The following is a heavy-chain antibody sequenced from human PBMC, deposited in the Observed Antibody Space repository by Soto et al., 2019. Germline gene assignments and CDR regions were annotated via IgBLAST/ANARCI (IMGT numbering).Heavy chain of an antibody. Sequence: QVQLVQSRAEVKNPGASVKVSCKASGYSFTRYGIAWARQAPGQGLEWMGWINTYNGNTNYAQNLQGRVTLTTDTSTSTAYMELTSLRSNDTAIYYCAMVDVYVTPSPQDVWGHGTMVIVSS. CDR3: AMVDVYVTPSPQDV. D-gene: IGHD3-16*01. V-gene: IGHV1-18*01. J-gene: IGHJ6*02. CDR1: GYSFTRYG. CDR2: INTYNGNT.